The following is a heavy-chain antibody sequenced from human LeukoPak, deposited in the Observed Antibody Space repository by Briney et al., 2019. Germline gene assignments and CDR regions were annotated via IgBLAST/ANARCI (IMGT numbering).Heavy chain of an antibody. V-gene: IGHV3-21*01. CDR1: GFTFSSYS. Sequence: PGGSLRLSCAASGFTFSSYSMNWVRQAPGKGLEWVSSISSRSSYIYYADSVKGRFTISRDNAKNSLYLQMNSLRAEDTAVYYCARASGNPPDYWGQGTLVTVSS. CDR3: ARASGNPPDY. J-gene: IGHJ4*02. D-gene: IGHD1-26*01. CDR2: ISSRSSYI.